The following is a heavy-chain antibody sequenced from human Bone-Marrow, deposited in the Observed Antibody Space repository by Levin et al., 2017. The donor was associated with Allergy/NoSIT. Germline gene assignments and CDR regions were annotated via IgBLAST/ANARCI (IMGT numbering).Heavy chain of an antibody. CDR1: GYSFTRYA. Sequence: GESLKISCKTSGYSFTRYAMNWVRQAPGQGLEWMGWINTNTGNPTYAQGFSGRFVFSLDTSVSTAYLQISSLKAEDTAVYYCARRFYYGSRPSYDYYMDVWGKGTTVTVSS. V-gene: IGHV7-4-1*02. D-gene: IGHD3-10*01. J-gene: IGHJ6*03. CDR2: INTNTGNP. CDR3: ARRFYYGSRPSYDYYMDV.